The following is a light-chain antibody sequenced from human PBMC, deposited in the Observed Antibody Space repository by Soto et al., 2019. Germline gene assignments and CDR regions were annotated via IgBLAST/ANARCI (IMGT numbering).Light chain of an antibody. Sequence: EIVKTQSPATLSVSPGERATLSCRASQSVSSNLAWYQQKPGQAPRLLIYGASTRATGIPARFSGSGSGTEFTLTISSLQSEDFAVYYCQHRGEWPRTFGQGTKLEIK. CDR1: QSVSSN. CDR2: GAS. CDR3: QHRGEWPRT. V-gene: IGKV3-15*01. J-gene: IGKJ2*01.